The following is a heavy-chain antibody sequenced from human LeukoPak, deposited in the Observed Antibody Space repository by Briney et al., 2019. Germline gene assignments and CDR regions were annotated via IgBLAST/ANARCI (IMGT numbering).Heavy chain of an antibody. J-gene: IGHJ3*02. CDR1: RCTFSSYA. CDR3: ASGGTLDYYDSSGYAAFDI. D-gene: IGHD3-22*01. V-gene: IGHV1-69*05. CDR2: IIPIFGTA. Sequence: SVKVSCKACRCTFSSYAISWVRQAPGQGLEWMGRIIPIFGTANYAQKFQGRVTITTDESTSTAYMELSSLRSEDTAVYYCASGGTLDYYDSSGYAAFDIWGQGTMVTV.